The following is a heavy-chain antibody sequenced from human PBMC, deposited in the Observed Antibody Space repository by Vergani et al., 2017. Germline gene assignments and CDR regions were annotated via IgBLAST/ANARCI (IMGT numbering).Heavy chain of an antibody. J-gene: IGHJ6*02. Sequence: QVQLVESGGGVVKPGRSLRLSCAASGFTFSSYAMHWVRQAPGKGLEWVAVISYDGSNKYYADSVKGRFTISRDNSKNTLYLQMNSLRAEDTAVYYCARAGYFDWLPYYWDYGMDVWGQGTTVTVSS. D-gene: IGHD3-9*01. CDR2: ISYDGSNK. CDR3: ARAGYFDWLPYYWDYGMDV. V-gene: IGHV3-30-3*01. CDR1: GFTFSSYA.